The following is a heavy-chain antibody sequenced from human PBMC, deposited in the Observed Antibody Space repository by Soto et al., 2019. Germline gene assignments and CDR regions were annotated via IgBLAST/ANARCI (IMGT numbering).Heavy chain of an antibody. V-gene: IGHV4-31*03. CDR3: ARAHLADCSGGSCPGAFDI. CDR2: IYYTGST. J-gene: IGHJ3*02. D-gene: IGHD2-15*01. CDR1: GGSISSGGYY. Sequence: QVQLQESGPGLVKPSQTLSLTCTVSGGSISSGGYYWTWIRQHPGKGLEWIGYIYYTGSTYSNPSLKSRITTSVDTSKNQFSLNLSSVTAADTAVYYCARAHLADCSGGSCPGAFDIWGQGTTVTVSS.